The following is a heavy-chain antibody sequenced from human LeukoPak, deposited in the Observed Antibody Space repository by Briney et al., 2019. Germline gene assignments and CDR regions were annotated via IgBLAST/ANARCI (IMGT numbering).Heavy chain of an antibody. J-gene: IGHJ3*02. V-gene: IGHV3-30*18. CDR2: ISYDGSNK. Sequence: GGSLRLSCAASGFTFSSYGMHWVRQAPGKGLEWVAVISYDGSNKYYADSVKGRFTISKDNSKNTLYLQMNSLRAEDTAVYYCAKEGIWGQGTMVTVSS. CDR3: AKEGI. CDR1: GFTFSSYG.